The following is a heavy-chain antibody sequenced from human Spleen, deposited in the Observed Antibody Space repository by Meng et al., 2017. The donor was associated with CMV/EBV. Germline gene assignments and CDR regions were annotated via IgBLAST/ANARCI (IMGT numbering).Heavy chain of an antibody. CDR2: ISSSSTYI. CDR3: ARDQLPYFYFQH. Sequence: GGSLRLSCGASGFTFSSYSMNWVRQAPGKGLEWVSSISSSSTYIYYADSVKGRFTISRDNAKNSLYLQMNSLRAEDTAVYFCARDQLPYFYFQHCGQGTLVTVSS. CDR1: GFTFSSYS. J-gene: IGHJ1*01. D-gene: IGHD6-6*01. V-gene: IGHV3-21*01.